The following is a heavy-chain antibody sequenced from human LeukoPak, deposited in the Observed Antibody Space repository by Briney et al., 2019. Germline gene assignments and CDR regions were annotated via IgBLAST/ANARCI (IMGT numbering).Heavy chain of an antibody. Sequence: GGSLRLLCAASGFTFSNSWMSWVRQAPGGGLEWVANIKQDGSERYYVDSVKGRFTISRDNAKNSLYLQMNSLRVEDTAVYYCARAAAAVGDYWGQGTLVTVSS. J-gene: IGHJ4*02. CDR1: GFTFSNSW. V-gene: IGHV3-7*01. CDR3: ARAAAAVGDY. CDR2: IKQDGSER. D-gene: IGHD6-13*01.